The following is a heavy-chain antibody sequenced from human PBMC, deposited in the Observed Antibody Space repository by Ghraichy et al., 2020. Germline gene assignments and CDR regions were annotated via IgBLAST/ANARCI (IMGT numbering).Heavy chain of an antibody. V-gene: IGHV3-43*01. CDR2: ISWDGGST. Sequence: GGSLRLSCAASGFTFDDYTMHWVRQAPGKGLEWVSLISWDGGSTYYADSVKGRFTISRDNSKNSLYLQMNSLRTEDTALYYCAKDLPDRYGDYYFDYWGQGTLVTVSS. J-gene: IGHJ4*02. CDR3: AKDLPDRYGDYYFDY. D-gene: IGHD4-17*01. CDR1: GFTFDDYT.